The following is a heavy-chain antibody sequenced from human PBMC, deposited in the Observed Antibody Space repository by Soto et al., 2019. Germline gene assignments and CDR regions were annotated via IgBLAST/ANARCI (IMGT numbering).Heavy chain of an antibody. J-gene: IGHJ4*02. D-gene: IGHD3-3*01. Sequence: GGSLRLSCAASGFTFSSYSMNWVRQAPGKGLEWVSYISSSSSTIYYADSVKGRFTISRDNAKNSLYLQMNSLRAEDTAVYYCAGGPIGVVLDYWGQGTLVTVSS. CDR1: GFTFSSYS. CDR2: ISSSSSTI. V-gene: IGHV3-48*01. CDR3: AGGPIGVVLDY.